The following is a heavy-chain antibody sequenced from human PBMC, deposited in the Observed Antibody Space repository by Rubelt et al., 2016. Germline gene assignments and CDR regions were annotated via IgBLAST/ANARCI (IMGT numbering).Heavy chain of an antibody. CDR3: ATWELRGLDY. CDR1: GYTFTSYG. V-gene: IGHV1-18*01. CDR2: ISAYNGNT. Sequence: QVQLVQSGAAVKKPGASVKVSRKASGYTFTSYGISWVRQAPGQGLEWMGWISAYNGNTNYAQKRQGRVTRSTDRSTSKAYMELRRLRSDDTAVYYCATWELRGLDYWGQGTLVTVSS. D-gene: IGHD1-26*01. J-gene: IGHJ4*02.